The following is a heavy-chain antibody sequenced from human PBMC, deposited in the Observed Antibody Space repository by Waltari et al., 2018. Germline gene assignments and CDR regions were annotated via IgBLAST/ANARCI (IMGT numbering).Heavy chain of an antibody. V-gene: IGHV3-30*04. J-gene: IGHJ4*02. Sequence: QVQLVESGGGVVQPGRSLRLSCAASGFTFSSYAMHWVRQAPGKGLEWGAVISDDGRNKYYADSVKGRFTISRDNSKNTLYLQMNSLRAEDTAVYYCVGSSSIAARPLRDWGQGTLVTVSS. CDR2: ISDDGRNK. CDR3: VGSSSIAARPLRD. D-gene: IGHD6-6*01. CDR1: GFTFSSYA.